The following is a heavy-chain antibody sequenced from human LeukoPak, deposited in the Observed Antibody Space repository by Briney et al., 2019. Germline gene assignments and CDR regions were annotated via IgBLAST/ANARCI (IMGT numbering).Heavy chain of an antibody. Sequence: ASVKVSCKASGYTFTGYYMHWVRQAPGQGLEWLGWINPNSGGTNYAQKFQGRVTMTRDTSISTAYMELSRLRSDDTAVYYCARGGTSGWRTPNDDYWGQGTLVTVSS. CDR1: GYTFTGYY. V-gene: IGHV1-2*02. CDR3: ARGGTSGWRTPNDDY. J-gene: IGHJ4*02. CDR2: INPNSGGT. D-gene: IGHD6-19*01.